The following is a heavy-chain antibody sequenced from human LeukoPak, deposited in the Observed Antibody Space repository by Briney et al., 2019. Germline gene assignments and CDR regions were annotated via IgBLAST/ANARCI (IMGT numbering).Heavy chain of an antibody. D-gene: IGHD6-19*01. CDR1: GFTFSTYA. CDR2: ISGSGGST. J-gene: IGHJ6*02. Sequence: AGGSLRLSCAASGFTFSTYAMTWVRQAPGKGLEWVSAISGSGGSTYYADSVKGRFTISRDNSKNTLSLQMNSLGVEDTAVYYCAKDRLRTGSDYYYYGMDVWGQGTTVTVSS. CDR3: AKDRLRTGSDYYYYGMDV. V-gene: IGHV3-23*01.